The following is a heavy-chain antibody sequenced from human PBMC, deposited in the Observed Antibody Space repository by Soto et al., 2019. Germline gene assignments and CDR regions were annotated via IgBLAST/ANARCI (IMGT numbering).Heavy chain of an antibody. J-gene: IGHJ4*02. Sequence: GSMRLACAASGFTFSTYLIDWLRETPGKGLEWVANINQAGSGKNYVESVNGRFTIYRVKPNNSMYLHMSSLSAAASALYYCSRSPNSWGQGTLVTVSS. CDR1: GFTFSTYL. CDR2: INQAGSGK. CDR3: SRSPNS. V-gene: IGHV3-7*01.